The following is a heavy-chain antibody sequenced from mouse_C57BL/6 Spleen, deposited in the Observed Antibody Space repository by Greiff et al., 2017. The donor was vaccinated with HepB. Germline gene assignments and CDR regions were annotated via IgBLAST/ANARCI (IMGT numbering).Heavy chain of an antibody. Sequence: VQGVESGAELARPGASVKMSCKASGYTFTSYTMHWVKQRPGQGLEWIGYINPSSGYTKYNQKFKDKATLTADKSSSTAYMQLSSLTSEDSAVYYCARSPYYGYDDYFDYWGQGTTLTVSS. CDR3: ARSPYYGYDDYFDY. CDR1: GYTFTSYT. CDR2: INPSSGYT. V-gene: IGHV1-4*01. J-gene: IGHJ2*01. D-gene: IGHD2-2*01.